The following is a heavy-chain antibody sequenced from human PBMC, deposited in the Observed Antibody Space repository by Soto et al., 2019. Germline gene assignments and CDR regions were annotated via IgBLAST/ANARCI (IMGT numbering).Heavy chain of an antibody. Sequence: QVQLVQSGAEVKKPGSSVKVSCKASGGTFSSYAISWVRQAPGQGLEWMGGIIPIFGTANYAQKFQGRVTITADEATSTADMELSSLRSEDTAVYYCARDRNYYDSSGSINWFDPWGQGTLVTVSS. D-gene: IGHD3-22*01. CDR1: GGTFSSYA. CDR2: IIPIFGTA. V-gene: IGHV1-69*01. CDR3: ARDRNYYDSSGSINWFDP. J-gene: IGHJ5*02.